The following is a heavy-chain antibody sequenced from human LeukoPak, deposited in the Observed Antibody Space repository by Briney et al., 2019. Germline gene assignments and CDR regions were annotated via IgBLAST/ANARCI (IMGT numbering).Heavy chain of an antibody. J-gene: IGHJ4*02. CDR2: IKQDGGEK. V-gene: IGHV3-7*03. Sequence: GGSLRLSCAASGSTFSNYWMSWVRQAPGKGLEWVANIKQDGGEKHYVDSVKGRFTISRDNAKNSLYLQMNSLRADDTAVYYCVRGQGVQWNYWGQGTQVTVSS. D-gene: IGHD1-26*01. CDR1: GSTFSNYW. CDR3: VRGQGVQWNY.